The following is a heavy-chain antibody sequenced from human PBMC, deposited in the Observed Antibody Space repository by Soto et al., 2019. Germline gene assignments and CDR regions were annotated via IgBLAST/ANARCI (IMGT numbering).Heavy chain of an antibody. D-gene: IGHD6-19*01. V-gene: IGHV4-59*01. J-gene: IGHJ4*02. CDR1: GGSISSYY. CDR2: IYYSGST. CDR3: ARAKAVAGKFSWFDY. Sequence: KTSETLSLTCTVSGGSISSYYWSWIRQPPGKGLERIGYIYYSGSTNYNPSLKSRVTISVDTSKNQFSLKLSSVTAADTAVYYCARAKAVAGKFSWFDYWGQGTLVTV.